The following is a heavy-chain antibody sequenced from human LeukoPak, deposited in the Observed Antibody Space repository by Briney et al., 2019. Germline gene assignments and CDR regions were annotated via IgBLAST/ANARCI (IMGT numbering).Heavy chain of an antibody. CDR3: ARSDMVVVPSAHLHNYDFDY. D-gene: IGHD2-2*01. CDR2: IIPIFGTA. Sequence: ASVKVSCKASGGTFSSYAIRWVRQAPGQGLEWMGGIIPIFGTANYAQKFQSRVTITTDESTSTADMQLSRLRSEDTAVYYCARSDMVVVPSAHLHNYDFDYWGQGTLVTVSS. CDR1: GGTFSSYA. J-gene: IGHJ4*02. V-gene: IGHV1-69*05.